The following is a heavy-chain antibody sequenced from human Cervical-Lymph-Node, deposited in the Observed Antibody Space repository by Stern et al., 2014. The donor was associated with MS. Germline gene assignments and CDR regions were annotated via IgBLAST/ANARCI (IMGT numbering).Heavy chain of an antibody. CDR1: GGSISSGGYY. V-gene: IGHV4-31*03. CDR3: ARNRGYSGYGTESDAFDI. J-gene: IGHJ3*02. Sequence: QVQLKESGPGLVKPSQTLSLTCTVSGGSISSGGYYWRWIRQHPGKGLEWIGYIYYSGSTYYNPSLKSRVTISVDTSKNQFSLKLSSVTAADTAVYYCARNRGYSGYGTESDAFDIWGQGTMVTVSS. CDR2: IYYSGST. D-gene: IGHD5-12*01.